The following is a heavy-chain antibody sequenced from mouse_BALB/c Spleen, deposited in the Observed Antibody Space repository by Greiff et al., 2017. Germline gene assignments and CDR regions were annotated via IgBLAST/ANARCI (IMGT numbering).Heavy chain of an antibody. CDR1: GFAFSSYD. D-gene: IGHD2-1*01. V-gene: IGHV5-12-1*01. J-gene: IGHJ4*01. CDR3: ARPPYGNYDYYAMDY. Sequence: EVHLVESGGGLVKPGGSLKLSCAASGFAFSSYDMSWVRQTPEKRLEWVAYISSGGGSTYYPDTVKGRFTISRDNAKNTLYLQMSSLKSEDTAMYYCARPPYGNYDYYAMDYWGQGTSVTVSS. CDR2: ISSGGGST.